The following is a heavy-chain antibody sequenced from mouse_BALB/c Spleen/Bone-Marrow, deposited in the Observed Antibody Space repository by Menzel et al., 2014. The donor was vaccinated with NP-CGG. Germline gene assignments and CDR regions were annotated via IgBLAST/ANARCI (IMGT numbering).Heavy chain of an antibody. CDR1: GFDFSRYW. Sequence: EVKLVESGGGLVQPGGSLKLSCAASGFDFSRYWMSWVRQAPGKGLEWIGEINPDSSTINYTPSLKDKFIISRDNAKNTLSLQKSKVRSEDTALYYCTRLHYYGYSAYWGQGTLVTVST. CDR3: TRLHYYGYSAY. J-gene: IGHJ3*01. CDR2: INPDSSTI. V-gene: IGHV4-1*02. D-gene: IGHD1-2*01.